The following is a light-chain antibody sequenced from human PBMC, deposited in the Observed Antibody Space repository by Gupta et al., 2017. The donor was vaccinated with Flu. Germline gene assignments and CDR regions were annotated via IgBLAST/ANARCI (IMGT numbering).Light chain of an antibody. CDR2: QDF. Sequence: SPSVSVSPGQTASITCSGDKLGDKYTCWYQQKPGQSPVLVIYQDFKRPSGIPERFSGSNSGNTATLTISGTQAMDEADYYCQAWDSGTSVVFGGGTKLTVL. CDR1: KLGDKY. V-gene: IGLV3-1*01. CDR3: QAWDSGTSVV. J-gene: IGLJ2*01.